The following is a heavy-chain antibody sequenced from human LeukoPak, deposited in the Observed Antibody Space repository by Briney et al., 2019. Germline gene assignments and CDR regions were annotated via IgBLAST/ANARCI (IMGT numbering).Heavy chain of an antibody. Sequence: GGSLRLSCAASGFTFDDYAMHWVRQAPGKGLEWVSGISWNSGSIGYADSVKGRFTISRDNAKNSLYLQMNSLRAEDTALYYCARFSSGWYYFDYWGQGTLVTVSS. J-gene: IGHJ4*02. V-gene: IGHV3-9*01. CDR1: GFTFDDYA. CDR3: ARFSSGWYYFDY. D-gene: IGHD6-19*01. CDR2: ISWNSGSI.